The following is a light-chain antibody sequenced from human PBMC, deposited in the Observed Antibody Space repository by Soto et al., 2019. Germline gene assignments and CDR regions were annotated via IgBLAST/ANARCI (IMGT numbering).Light chain of an antibody. CDR1: SGHSSYT. V-gene: IGLV4-69*01. Sequence: QPVLTQSPSASASLGASVKLTCTLSSGHSSYTIAWHQQQPEKGPRYLMKLHSDGSHSKGDGIPDRFSGSSSGSERFLTISSLQSEDEADYYCQTGGTGIRVFGGGTKLTAL. CDR2: LHSDGSH. CDR3: QTGGTGIRV. J-gene: IGLJ3*02.